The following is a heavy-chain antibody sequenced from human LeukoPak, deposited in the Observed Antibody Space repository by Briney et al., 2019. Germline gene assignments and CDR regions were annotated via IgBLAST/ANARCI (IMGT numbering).Heavy chain of an antibody. J-gene: IGHJ4*02. Sequence: GGSLRLSCAASGFTFSSYAMHWVRQAPGKGLEYVSAISSNGGSTYYANSVKGRFTISRDNSKNTLYLQMGSLRAEDMAVYYCARVVEQGWFSHPFDYWGQGTLVTVSS. CDR1: GFTFSSYA. D-gene: IGHD2-15*01. CDR2: ISSNGGST. V-gene: IGHV3-64*01. CDR3: ARVVEQGWFSHPFDY.